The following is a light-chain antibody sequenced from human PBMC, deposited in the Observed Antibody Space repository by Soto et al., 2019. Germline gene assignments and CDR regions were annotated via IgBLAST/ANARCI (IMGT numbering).Light chain of an antibody. Sequence: QSVLTQPPSASGSPGQSVTISCTGTKNDIGVYDFVSWYQHHPGKAPRLIIYEVVQRPSGVPDRFSGSKSGNKASLPVSGLHAADEAYYFCKSYAGSNTYVFGSGTKVTVL. CDR2: EVV. CDR1: KNDIGVYDF. J-gene: IGLJ1*01. V-gene: IGLV2-8*01. CDR3: KSYAGSNTYV.